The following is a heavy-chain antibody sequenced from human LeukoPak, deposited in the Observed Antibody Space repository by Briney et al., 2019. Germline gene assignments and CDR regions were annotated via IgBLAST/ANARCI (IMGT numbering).Heavy chain of an antibody. D-gene: IGHD3-10*01. J-gene: IGHJ5*02. CDR3: ASAREEYNWFDP. CDR2: ISYDGSNK. V-gene: IGHV3-30-3*01. Sequence: PGRSLRLSCAASGFTFSSYAMHWVRQAPGKGLEWVAVISYDGSNKYYADSVKGRFTISRDNSKNTLYLQMSSLRAEDTAVYYCASAREEYNWFDPWGQGTLVTVSS. CDR1: GFTFSSYA.